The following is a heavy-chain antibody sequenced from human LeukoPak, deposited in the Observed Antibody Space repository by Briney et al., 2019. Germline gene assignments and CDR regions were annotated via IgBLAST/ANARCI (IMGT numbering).Heavy chain of an antibody. CDR2: ISSNGGST. CDR3: ARGESVADTKYFDY. V-gene: IGHV3-64*01. J-gene: IGHJ4*02. D-gene: IGHD6-19*01. CDR1: GFTFSSYA. Sequence: GGSLRLSCAASGFTFSSYAMHWVRQAPGKGLEYVSAISSNGGSTYYANSVKGRFTISRDNSKNTLYLQMGSLRSEDTAVYYCARGESVADTKYFDYWGQGTLVTVSS.